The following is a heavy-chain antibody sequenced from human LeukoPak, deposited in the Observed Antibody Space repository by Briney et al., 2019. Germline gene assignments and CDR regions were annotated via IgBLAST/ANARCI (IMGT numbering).Heavy chain of an antibody. D-gene: IGHD1-1*01. J-gene: IGHJ4*02. CDR1: GGSFSGYY. V-gene: IGHV4-34*01. Sequence: SETLSLTCAVYGGSFSGYYWSWIRQPPGKGLEWIGEINHSGSTNYNPSLKSRVTISVDTSKNQFSLKLSSVTAADTAVYYCARGYWNRRFDNWGQGTLVTVSS. CDR3: ARGYWNRRFDN. CDR2: INHSGST.